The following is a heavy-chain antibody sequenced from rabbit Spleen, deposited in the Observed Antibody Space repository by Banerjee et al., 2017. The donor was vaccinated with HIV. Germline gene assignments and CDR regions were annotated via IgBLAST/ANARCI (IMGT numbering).Heavy chain of an antibody. CDR2: IRTGDGKT. D-gene: IGHD4-2*01. V-gene: IGHV1S45*01. CDR1: GFDFSTNYD. CDR3: TRSAGGTTSYADYLDL. Sequence: QEQLVESGGGLVQPEGSLTLTCKASGFDFSTNYDMCWVRQAPGKGPEWIACIRTGDGKTYYVSWAKGRFTISKTSSTTVTLQMTSLTAADTATYFCTRSAGGTTSYADYLDLWGPGTLVTVS. J-gene: IGHJ6*01.